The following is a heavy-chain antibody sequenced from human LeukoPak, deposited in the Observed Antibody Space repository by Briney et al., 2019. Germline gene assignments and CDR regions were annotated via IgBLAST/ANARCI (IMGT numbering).Heavy chain of an antibody. CDR1: GFTVSSNY. J-gene: IGHJ6*02. D-gene: IGHD2-21*02. CDR3: AREAPDDYGREVVTTDYYYGMDV. Sequence: GSLRLSCAASGFTVSSNYMSWVRQAPGKGLEWVAVIWYDGSNKYYADSVKGRFTISRDNSKNTLYLQMNSLRAEDTAVYYCAREAPDDYGREVVTTDYYYGMDVWGQGTTVTVSS. CDR2: IWYDGSNK. V-gene: IGHV3-33*08.